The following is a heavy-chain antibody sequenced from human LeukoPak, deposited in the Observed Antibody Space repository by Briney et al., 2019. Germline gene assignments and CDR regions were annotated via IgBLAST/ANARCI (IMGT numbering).Heavy chain of an antibody. J-gene: IGHJ3*02. CDR3: ARAQPAAITASHAFDI. V-gene: IGHV1-69*05. D-gene: IGHD2-2*02. CDR1: GGTFSSYA. Sequence: ASVKVSCKASGGTFSSYAISWVRQAPGQGLEWMGGIIPIFGTANYAQKFQGRVTITTDESTSTAYMELSSLRSEDTAVYYCARAQPAAITASHAFDIWGQGTMVTVSS. CDR2: IIPIFGTA.